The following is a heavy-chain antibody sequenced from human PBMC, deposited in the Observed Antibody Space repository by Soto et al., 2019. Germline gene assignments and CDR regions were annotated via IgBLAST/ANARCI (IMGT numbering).Heavy chain of an antibody. V-gene: IGHV3-21*01. CDR3: ASTGYSSSWYLYY. Sequence: GGSLRLSCAASGFTFSSYSMNWVRQAPGKGLEWVSSISSSSSYIYYADSVKGRFTISRDNAKNSLYLQMNSLRAEDTAVYYCASTGYSSSWYLYYWGQGTLVTVSS. J-gene: IGHJ4*02. D-gene: IGHD6-13*01. CDR2: ISSSSSYI. CDR1: GFTFSSYS.